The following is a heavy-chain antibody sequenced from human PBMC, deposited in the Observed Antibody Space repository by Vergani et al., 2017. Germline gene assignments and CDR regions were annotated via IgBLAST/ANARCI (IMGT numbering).Heavy chain of an antibody. J-gene: IGHJ3*01. CDR1: GGSITSGSFY. D-gene: IGHD1-26*01. CDR2: INHSGTI. V-gene: IGHV4-61*03. Sequence: QVQLHESGPGLVKPSQTLSLTCTVSGGSITSGSFYWSWIRLAPGKGLEWIGEINHSGTINYNPTLKSPFNVSIDTSRDHFSLKLRSVSAADTAVYFCARRAERWETLLRDDFDVWGQGTFVTVSP. CDR3: ARRAERWETLLRDDFDV.